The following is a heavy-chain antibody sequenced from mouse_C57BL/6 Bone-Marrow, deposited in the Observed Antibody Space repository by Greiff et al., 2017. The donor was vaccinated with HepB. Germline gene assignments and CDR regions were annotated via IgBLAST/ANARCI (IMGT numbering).Heavy chain of an antibody. D-gene: IGHD1-1*01. Sequence: EVKLVESEGGLVQPGSSMKLSCTASGFTFSDYYMAWVRQVPEKGLEWVANINYDGSSTYYLDSLKSRFIISRDNAKNILYLQMSSLKSEDTATYYCARDTPYGWYFDVWGTGTTVTVSS. J-gene: IGHJ1*03. CDR2: INYDGSST. CDR1: GFTFSDYY. V-gene: IGHV5-16*01. CDR3: ARDTPYGWYFDV.